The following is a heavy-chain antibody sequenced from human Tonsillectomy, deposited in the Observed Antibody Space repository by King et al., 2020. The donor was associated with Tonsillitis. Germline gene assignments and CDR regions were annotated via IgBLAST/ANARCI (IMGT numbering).Heavy chain of an antibody. CDR2: IHHSGTT. D-gene: IGHD1-26*01. CDR1: GVSISSGDYS. V-gene: IGHV4-30-2*01. Sequence: QLQESGSGLVKPSQTLSLTCAVSGVSISSGDYSWSWIRQPPGKGLEWIGYIHHSGTTYYNPSLKSRVTISVDRSTNQISLNLNSVTAADTAVYYCDRISVRGCGDWFDTWGQGTLVTVSS. CDR3: DRISVRGCGDWFDT. J-gene: IGHJ5*02.